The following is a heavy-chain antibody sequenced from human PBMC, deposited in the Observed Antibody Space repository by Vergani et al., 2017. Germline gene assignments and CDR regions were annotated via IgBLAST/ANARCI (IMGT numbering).Heavy chain of an antibody. CDR1: GGTFRSYA. D-gene: IGHD1-26*01. CDR3: ARDRSSSGSYYYAADAFDI. J-gene: IGHJ3*02. CDR2: IIPIFGTA. V-gene: IGHV1-69*01. Sequence: VSCKASGGTFRSYAINWVRQAPGQGLEWMGGIIPIFGTANYAQKFQGRVTITADESTSTAYMELSSLRSEDTAVYYCARDRSSSGSYYYAADAFDIWGQGTMVTVSS.